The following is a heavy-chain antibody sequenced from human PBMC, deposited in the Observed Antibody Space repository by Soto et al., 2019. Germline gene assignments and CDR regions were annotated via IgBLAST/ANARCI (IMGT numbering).Heavy chain of an antibody. CDR3: ARIDYSRQLAPYYYGMDV. Sequence: QVQLQESGPGLVKPSETLSLTCTVSGGSISGYYWSWIRQPAGKGLEWIGRIYASGSANYNPSLKSRVTMSVDTSKNQFSLTLTSVTAADTAVYYCARIDYSRQLAPYYYGMDVWGQLTTVTVSS. CDR1: GGSISGYY. CDR2: IYASGSA. D-gene: IGHD4-4*01. J-gene: IGHJ6*02. V-gene: IGHV4-4*07.